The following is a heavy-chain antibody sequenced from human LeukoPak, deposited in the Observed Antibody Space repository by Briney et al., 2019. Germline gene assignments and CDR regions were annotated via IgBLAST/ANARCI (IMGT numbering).Heavy chain of an antibody. J-gene: IGHJ4*02. CDR3: ARDLTPAAGTRYFDY. CDR1: GYTFTSHG. V-gene: IGHV1-18*01. CDR2: ISAYNGNT. D-gene: IGHD6-13*01. Sequence: ASVKVSCKASGYTFTSHGISWVRQAPGQGLEWMGWISAYNGNTNYAQKLQGRVTMTTDTSMSTAYMELRSLRSDDTAVYYCARDLTPAAGTRYFDYWGQGTLVTVSS.